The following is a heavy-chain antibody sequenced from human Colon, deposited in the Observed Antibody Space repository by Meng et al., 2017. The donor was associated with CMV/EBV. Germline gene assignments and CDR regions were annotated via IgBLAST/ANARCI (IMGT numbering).Heavy chain of an antibody. J-gene: IGHJ4*02. CDR3: ARDVNWSFDY. Sequence: GESLKISCATSGFTFNTFSMIWVRLAPGKGLELIAYITPDKGDMYYADSVRGRFTVSRDNAKNSLYLQMNSLRAEDTAVYYCARDVNWSFDYWGQGILVTVSS. V-gene: IGHV3-21*05. CDR1: GFTFNTFS. CDR2: ITPDKGDM. D-gene: IGHD1-20*01.